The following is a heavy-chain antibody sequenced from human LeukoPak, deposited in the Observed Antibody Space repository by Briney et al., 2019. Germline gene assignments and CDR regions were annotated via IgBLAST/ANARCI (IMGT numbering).Heavy chain of an antibody. J-gene: IGHJ6*02. CDR3: ASLVSSGEMDV. CDR1: GFTFSSYS. D-gene: IGHD3-3*01. CDR2: ISSSSSYI. Sequence: GGSLRLSCAASGFTFSSYSMNWVRQAPGKGLEWVSSISSSSSYIYYADSVKGRFTISRDIAKNSLYLQMNSLRAEDTAVYYCASLVSSGEMDVWGQGTTVTVSS. V-gene: IGHV3-21*01.